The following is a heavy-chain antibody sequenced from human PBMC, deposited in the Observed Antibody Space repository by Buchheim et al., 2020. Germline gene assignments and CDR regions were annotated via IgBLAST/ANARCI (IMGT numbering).Heavy chain of an antibody. CDR2: ISYDGSNK. CDR1: GFTFSSYG. D-gene: IGHD5-24*01. CDR3: AKGGDGYNKGFDY. Sequence: QVQLVESGGGVVQPGRSLRLSCAASGFTFSSYGMHWVRQAPGKGLEWVAVISYDGSNKYYADSVKGRFTISRNNSKHTLDLQMNSLRAEDTTVYYCAKGGDGYNKGFDYWGQGTL. J-gene: IGHJ4*02. V-gene: IGHV3-30*18.